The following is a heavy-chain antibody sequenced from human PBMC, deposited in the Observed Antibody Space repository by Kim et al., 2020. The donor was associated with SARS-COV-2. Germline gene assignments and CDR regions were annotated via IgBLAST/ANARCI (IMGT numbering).Heavy chain of an antibody. CDR3: ARDWGSYGSGSFFDP. V-gene: IGHV4-61*01. D-gene: IGHD3-10*01. Sequence: SETLSLTCTVSGGSVSSGSYYWSWIRQPPGKGLEWIGYIYYSGSTNYNPSLKSRVTISVDTSKNQFSLKLSSVTAADTAVYYCARDWGSYGSGSFFDPWGQGTLVTVSS. CDR2: IYYSGST. CDR1: GGSVSSGSYY. J-gene: IGHJ5*02.